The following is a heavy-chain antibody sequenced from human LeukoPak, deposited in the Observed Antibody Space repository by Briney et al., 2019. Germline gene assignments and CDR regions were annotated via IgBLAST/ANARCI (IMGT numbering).Heavy chain of an antibody. J-gene: IGHJ4*02. CDR1: GYSFTSNY. CDR2: IYPRDGST. CDR3: ARDQEAFDY. V-gene: IGHV1-46*01. Sequence: ASVKVSCKTSGYSFTSNYIHWVRQAPGQGLEWMGMIYPRDGSTSYAQKFQGRVTVTRDTSTSTVHMELSGLRSEDTAVYYCARDQEAFDYWGQGTLVTVSS.